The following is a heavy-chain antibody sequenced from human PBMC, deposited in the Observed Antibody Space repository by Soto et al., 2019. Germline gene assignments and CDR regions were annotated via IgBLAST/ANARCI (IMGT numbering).Heavy chain of an antibody. Sequence: SETLSLTCSVSGGSINSSSYFWGWVRQPPGKGLEWIGSIYYSGSTYYNPSLRSRVTISVDTSKNQFSLKLSSVTAADTAVYYCARLRRLVRGYYYYGMDVWGQGTTVTVSS. J-gene: IGHJ6*02. CDR3: ARLRRLVRGYYYYGMDV. CDR2: IYYSGST. V-gene: IGHV4-39*01. CDR1: GGSINSSSYF. D-gene: IGHD6-19*01.